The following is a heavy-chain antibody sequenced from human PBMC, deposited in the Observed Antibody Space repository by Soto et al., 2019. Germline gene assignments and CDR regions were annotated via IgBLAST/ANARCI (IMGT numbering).Heavy chain of an antibody. Sequence: PSETLSLTCTVSGGSISSSSYYWGWIRQPPGKGLEWIGNIYYSGSTYYNPSLKSRVTISVDTSKNQFSLKENSVTAADTAVYYCARRQSSPWFDPSGQGTLVTVSS. V-gene: IGHV4-39*01. CDR1: GGSISSSSYY. J-gene: IGHJ5*02. D-gene: IGHD2-15*01. CDR2: IYYSGST. CDR3: ARRQSSPWFDP.